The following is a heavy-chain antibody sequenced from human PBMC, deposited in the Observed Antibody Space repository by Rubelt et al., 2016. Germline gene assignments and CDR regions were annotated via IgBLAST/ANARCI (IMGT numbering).Heavy chain of an antibody. CDR1: GYTFTSYG. Sequence: QVQLVQSGAEVKKPGASVKVSCKASGYTFTSYGISWVGRAPGQGLGGMEWISAYKGNTNYAQKLQGRGTMTTDTSTSTAYMELRSLRSDDTAVYYCASMYSSSWYRGWFDPWGQGTLVTVSS. D-gene: IGHD6-13*01. V-gene: IGHV1-18*01. CDR3: ASMYSSSWYRGWFDP. J-gene: IGHJ5*02. CDR2: ISAYKGNT.